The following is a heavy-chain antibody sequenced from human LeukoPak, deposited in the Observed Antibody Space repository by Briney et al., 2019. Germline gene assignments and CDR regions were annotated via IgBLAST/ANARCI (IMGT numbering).Heavy chain of an antibody. Sequence: SETLSLSCTVSGGSISSSSYYWGWIRQPPGKGLEWIGSIYYSGSTYYNSSLKSRVTISVDTSKNQFSLKLSSVTAADTAVYYCASDQLLLYALDYWGQGTLVTVSS. V-gene: IGHV4-39*01. CDR1: GGSISSSSYY. D-gene: IGHD2-2*01. CDR3: ASDQLLLYALDY. CDR2: IYYSGST. J-gene: IGHJ4*02.